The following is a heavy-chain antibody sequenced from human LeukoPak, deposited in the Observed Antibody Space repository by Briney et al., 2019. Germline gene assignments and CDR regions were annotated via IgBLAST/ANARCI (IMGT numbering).Heavy chain of an antibody. CDR3: ARDDNLSY. D-gene: IGHD3-22*01. Sequence: GGSLRLSCAASGFTFSSYAMHWVRQAPGKGLEWVAVISYDGSNKYYADSVKGRFTISRDNSKNTLYLQMNSLRAEDTAVYYCARDDNLSYWGQGTLVTVPS. CDR2: ISYDGSNK. V-gene: IGHV3-30-3*01. CDR1: GFTFSSYA. J-gene: IGHJ4*02.